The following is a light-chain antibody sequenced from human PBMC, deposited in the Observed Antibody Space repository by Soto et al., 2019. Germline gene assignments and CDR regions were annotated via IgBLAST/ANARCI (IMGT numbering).Light chain of an antibody. V-gene: IGKV3-20*01. CDR2: GAS. Sequence: EIVLTQSPGTLSLSPGERATLSCRASQSVSSSYLAWYQQKPGQAPRLIIYGASIRATGIPDRFSGTGSGTDFTLIINRLEPEDSAVYYCHQYGSSTGTFGQGTKVDIK. J-gene: IGKJ1*01. CDR3: HQYGSSTGT. CDR1: QSVSSSY.